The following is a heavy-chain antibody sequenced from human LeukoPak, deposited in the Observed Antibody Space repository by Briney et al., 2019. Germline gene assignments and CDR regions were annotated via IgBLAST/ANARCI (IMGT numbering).Heavy chain of an antibody. Sequence: SVKVSCKASGGTFSSYAISWVRQAPGQGLEWMGGIIPIFGTANYAQKFQGRVTVTADESTSTAYMELSSLRSEDTAVYYCARGSGLRFLEWFMYMDVWGKGTTVTVSS. CDR1: GGTFSSYA. CDR3: ARGSGLRFLEWFMYMDV. J-gene: IGHJ6*03. V-gene: IGHV1-69*13. CDR2: IIPIFGTA. D-gene: IGHD3-3*01.